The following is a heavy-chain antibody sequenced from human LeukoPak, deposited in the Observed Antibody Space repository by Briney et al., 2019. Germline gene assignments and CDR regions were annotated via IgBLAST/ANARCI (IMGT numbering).Heavy chain of an antibody. Sequence: PGGSLRLSCVASGFTFSSYAMSWVRQAPGKGLEWVSAISGSGGSTYYADSVKGLFTISRDNSKNTLYLQMNSLRAEDTAVYYCAKDPQVATIYYYYMDVWGKGTTVTVSS. V-gene: IGHV3-23*01. CDR1: GFTFSSYA. CDR3: AKDPQVATIYYYYMDV. D-gene: IGHD5-12*01. CDR2: ISGSGGST. J-gene: IGHJ6*03.